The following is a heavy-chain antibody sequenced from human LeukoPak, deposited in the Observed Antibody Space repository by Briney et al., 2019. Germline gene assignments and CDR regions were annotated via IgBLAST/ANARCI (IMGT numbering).Heavy chain of an antibody. CDR2: ISAYNGNT. Sequence: ASVKVSCKASGYTFPSYGISWVRQAPGQGLKWMGWISAYNGNTNYAQKLQGRVTMTTDTSTSTAYMELRSLRSDDTAVYYCARNGQWELANWFDPWGQGTLVTVSS. CDR1: GYTFPSYG. J-gene: IGHJ5*02. D-gene: IGHD1-26*01. V-gene: IGHV1-18*01. CDR3: ARNGQWELANWFDP.